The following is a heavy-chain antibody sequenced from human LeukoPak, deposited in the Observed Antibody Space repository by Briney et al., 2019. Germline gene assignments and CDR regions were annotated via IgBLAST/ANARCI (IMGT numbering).Heavy chain of an antibody. D-gene: IGHD1-26*01. CDR1: GYSFTGYW. J-gene: IGHJ2*01. V-gene: IGHV5-51*01. Sequence: GESLMISCMGSGYSFTGYWIGWVRQMPGKSLEWRVSIYPGDCDTRYSPSFQSHVTISVNKCMSTDYLQPGSLIASDTSLYYRAKHSLIVGAYWYFDLWGRGTLVTVSP. CDR2: IYPGDCDT. CDR3: AKHSLIVGAYWYFDL.